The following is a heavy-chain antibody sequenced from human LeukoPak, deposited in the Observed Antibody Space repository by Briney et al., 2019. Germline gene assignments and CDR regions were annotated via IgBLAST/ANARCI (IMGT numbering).Heavy chain of an antibody. V-gene: IGHV4-59*12. J-gene: IGHJ5*02. CDR2: IYYSGST. CDR3: ARDHYDILTGYYGTNWFDP. CDR1: GGPLSSYY. Sequence: PSETLSPTCTVSGGPLSSYYWSWIRQPPGKGLGWIGYIYYSGSTNYNPSLKSRVTISVDTSKNQFSLKLSSVTAADTAVYYCARDHYDILTGYYGTNWFDPWGQGTLVTVSS. D-gene: IGHD3-9*01.